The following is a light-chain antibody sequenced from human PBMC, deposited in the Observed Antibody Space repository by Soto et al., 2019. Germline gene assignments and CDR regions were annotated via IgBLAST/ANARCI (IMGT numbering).Light chain of an antibody. Sequence: QPVLTQPASVSGSPGQSITISCTGTSSDVGSYNLVSWYQQHPGKAPKLMIYEVSKRPSGVSNRFSGSKSGNTASLTISGLRAEDEADYYCCSYAGSSTYVVFGGGTKVTVL. V-gene: IGLV2-23*02. J-gene: IGLJ2*01. CDR3: CSYAGSSTYVV. CDR1: SSDVGSYNL. CDR2: EVS.